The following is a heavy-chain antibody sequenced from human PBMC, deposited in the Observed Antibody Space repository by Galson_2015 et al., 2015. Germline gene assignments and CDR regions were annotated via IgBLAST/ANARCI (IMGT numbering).Heavy chain of an antibody. D-gene: IGHD3-3*01. Sequence: PALVKPTQTLTLTCTFSGFSLSTSGVGVGWIRQPPGKALEWLALIYWDGDKRITSSLERRLTITKDTSKNQVVLTVTNMDPVDTATYYCAHTDTKWSCYYPNWGQGIQVTVSS. CDR1: GFSLSTSGVG. CDR3: AHTDTKWSCYYPN. J-gene: IGHJ4*02. V-gene: IGHV2-5*02. CDR2: IYWDGDK.